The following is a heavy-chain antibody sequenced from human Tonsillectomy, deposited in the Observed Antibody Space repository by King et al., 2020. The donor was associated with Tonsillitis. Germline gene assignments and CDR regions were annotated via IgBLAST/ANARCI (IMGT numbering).Heavy chain of an antibody. CDR1: GFTFSSYA. V-gene: IGHV3-64D*06. Sequence: VQLVQSGGGLVQPGGSLRLSCSASGFTFSSYAMHWVRQAPGKGLEYVSAISSNGGSTYYADSVKGRFTISRDNSKNTLYLQMSSLRAEDTAVYYCVKVGSLYYFDYWGKGTLVTVSS. D-gene: IGHD3-10*01. J-gene: IGHJ4*02. CDR3: VKVGSLYYFDY. CDR2: ISSNGGST.